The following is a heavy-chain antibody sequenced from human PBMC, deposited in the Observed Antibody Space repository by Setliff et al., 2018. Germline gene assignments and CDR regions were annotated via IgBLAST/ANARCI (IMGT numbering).Heavy chain of an antibody. CDR2: IYTDGST. CDR1: GGSLSTYNY. J-gene: IGHJ4*02. Sequence: PSETLSLTCTVSGGSLSTYNYWSWIRQPAGKGLEWIGQIYTDGSTNYNPSLKSRVTISVDTSKNQFSLRLNSVTAADTAVYYCARGRNVAARLLDSWGQGARVTVSS. CDR3: ARGRNVAARLLDS. D-gene: IGHD6-6*01. V-gene: IGHV4-4*07.